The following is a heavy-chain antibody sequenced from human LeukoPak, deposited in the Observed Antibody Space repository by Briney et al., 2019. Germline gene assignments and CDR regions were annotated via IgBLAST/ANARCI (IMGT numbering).Heavy chain of an antibody. CDR3: AATKHYDILPDY. Sequence: GGSLRLSCVASGFTFINYEMNWVRHAPGDGRGWVSYINGTGSTIYYADSVKGRFSISRDNAKNSLFLQMNGLRAEDTAVYYCAATKHYDILPDYWGQGTLVSVSS. CDR2: INGTGSTI. J-gene: IGHJ4*02. CDR1: GFTFINYE. D-gene: IGHD3-9*01. V-gene: IGHV3-48*03.